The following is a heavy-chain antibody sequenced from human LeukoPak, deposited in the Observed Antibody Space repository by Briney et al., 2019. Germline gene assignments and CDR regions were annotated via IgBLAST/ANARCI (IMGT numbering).Heavy chain of an antibody. V-gene: IGHV5-51*01. CDR3: ARREAVAGTEDFLDH. CDR1: GYTFTTYW. D-gene: IGHD6-19*01. CDR2: IYPGDSDT. J-gene: IGHJ4*02. Sequence: GGSLRLSCKGSGYTFTTYWIGWVRQIPGKGLEWMGIIYPGDSDTRYSPSFQGQVTISADRSISTAYLQWSSLKASDTAIYYCARREAVAGTEDFLDHWGQGTLVTVSS.